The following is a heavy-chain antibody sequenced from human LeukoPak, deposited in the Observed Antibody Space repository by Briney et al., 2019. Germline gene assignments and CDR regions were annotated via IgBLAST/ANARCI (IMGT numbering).Heavy chain of an antibody. D-gene: IGHD1-14*01. CDR2: IYRSGST. CDR3: AREIVGGFNPGAY. J-gene: IGHJ4*02. V-gene: IGHV4-4*02. Sequence: SEPLSLTRTVSPDSTTSNFWSWVRQPPGKGLEWIGEIYRSGSTNYNPSLQSRVTISIDRSKNQIALELSSVTAADTAVYYCAREIVGGFNPGAYWGQGAMDTVSS. CDR1: PDSTTSNF.